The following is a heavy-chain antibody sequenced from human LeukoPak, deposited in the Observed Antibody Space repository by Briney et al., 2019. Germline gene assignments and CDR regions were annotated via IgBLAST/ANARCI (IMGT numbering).Heavy chain of an antibody. CDR3: GRGWLQFGFDS. Sequence: SQTLSLTCAISGDSVSTNSAGWNWIRQSPSRGLEWLGRTYYSFKWYNDYAVSVKSRISINADTSKNQFSLQLNSVTPEDTGVYYCGRGWLQFGFDSWGQGTLVTVSS. CDR2: TYYSFKWYN. CDR1: GDSVSTNSAG. D-gene: IGHD5-24*01. V-gene: IGHV6-1*01. J-gene: IGHJ4*02.